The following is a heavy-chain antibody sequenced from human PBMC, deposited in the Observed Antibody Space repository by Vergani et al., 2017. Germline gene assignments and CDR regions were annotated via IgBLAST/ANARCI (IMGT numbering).Heavy chain of an antibody. J-gene: IGHJ2*01. D-gene: IGHD4-17*01. CDR3: ARELTVTKGWYFDL. Sequence: EVQLVESGGGLVQPGGSLRLSCAASGFTFTDHYMDWVRQAPGKGLEWVGRTRDRPNRYTTEYAASVKGRFTISRDDSKNSLYLQMNSLKTEDTAVYYCARELTVTKGWYFDLWGRGTQVTVSS. CDR1: GFTFTDHY. CDR2: TRDRPNRYTT. V-gene: IGHV3-72*01.